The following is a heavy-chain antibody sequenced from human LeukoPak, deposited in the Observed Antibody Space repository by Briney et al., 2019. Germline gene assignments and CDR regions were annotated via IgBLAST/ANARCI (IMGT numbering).Heavy chain of an antibody. V-gene: IGHV4-4*07. CDR1: GGSISSYY. CDR3: ARQMVGDYDFWRPNWFDP. Sequence: SETLSLTCTVSGGSISSYYWSWIRQPAGKGLEWIGRIYTSGSTNYNPSLKSRVTMSVDTSKNQFSLKLSSVTAADTAVYYCARQMVGDYDFWRPNWFDPWGQGTLVTVSS. D-gene: IGHD3-3*01. CDR2: IYTSGST. J-gene: IGHJ5*02.